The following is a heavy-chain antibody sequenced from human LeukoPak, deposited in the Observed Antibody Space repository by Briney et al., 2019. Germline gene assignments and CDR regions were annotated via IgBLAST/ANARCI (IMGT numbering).Heavy chain of an antibody. D-gene: IGHD4-17*01. CDR1: GDTFSSFA. Sequence: SVKVSCTASGDTFSSFAVSWVRQAPGQGLEWMGRIIPLFGTADYAQRYQGRVTISADNSLNTAYLELSSLTSEDTAVYYCASPYDYGDHYLDALHIWGQGTIVTVSS. V-gene: IGHV1-69*06. CDR2: IIPLFGTA. J-gene: IGHJ3*02. CDR3: ASPYDYGDHYLDALHI.